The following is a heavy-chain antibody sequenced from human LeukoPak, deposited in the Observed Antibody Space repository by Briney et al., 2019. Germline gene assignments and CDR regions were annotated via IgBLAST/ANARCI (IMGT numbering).Heavy chain of an antibody. J-gene: IGHJ4*02. V-gene: IGHV3-23*01. CDR3: AKDRPDFDY. CDR2: VSGDGGMT. Sequence: GGSLRLSCAASGFTFSNYAMSWVRQAPGEGLEWVSTVSGDGGMTYYADSAKGRFTISRDNSKNTLYLQMNSLRAEDTAVYYCAKDRPDFDYWGQGTLVTVSS. CDR1: GFTFSNYA.